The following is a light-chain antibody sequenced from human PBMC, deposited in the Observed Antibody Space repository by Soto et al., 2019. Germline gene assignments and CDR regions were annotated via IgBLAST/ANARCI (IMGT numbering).Light chain of an antibody. CDR3: QQRSNWPIT. CDR2: DAS. V-gene: IGKV3-11*01. J-gene: IGKJ5*01. CDR1: QSVSSY. Sequence: EIMLTKSPATLSLSPGERATLSCRASQSVSSYLAWYQQKPGQAPRLLIYDASNRATGIPARFSGSGSGTDFTLTISSLEAEDFAVYYCQQRSNWPITFGQGTRLEIK.